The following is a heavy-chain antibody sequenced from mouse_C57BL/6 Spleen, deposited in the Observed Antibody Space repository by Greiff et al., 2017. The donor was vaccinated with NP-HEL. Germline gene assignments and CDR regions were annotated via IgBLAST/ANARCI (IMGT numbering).Heavy chain of an antibody. CDR3: ARIDDSYYAMDY. CDR1: GFSLTSYG. Sequence: VQLQQSGPGLVQPSQSLSITCTVSGFSLTSYGVHWVRQSPGKGLEWLGVIWSGGSTDYNAAFISRLSISKDNSKSQFFFKMNSLQADDTAIYYCARIDDSYYAMDYWGQGTSVTVSS. D-gene: IGHD2-12*01. J-gene: IGHJ4*01. CDR2: IWSGGST. V-gene: IGHV2-2*01.